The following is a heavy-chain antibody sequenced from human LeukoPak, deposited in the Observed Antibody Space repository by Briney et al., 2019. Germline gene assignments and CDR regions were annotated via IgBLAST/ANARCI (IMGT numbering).Heavy chain of an antibody. CDR3: AGRASSSWYYFDY. J-gene: IGHJ4*02. CDR1: GGSISSSSYY. V-gene: IGHV4-39*01. Sequence: SETLSLTCTVSGGSISSSSYYWGWIRQPPGKGLEWIGSIYYSGSTYYNPSLKSLVTISVDTSKNQFSLKLSSVTAADTAVYYCAGRASSSWYYFDYWGQGTLVTVSS. D-gene: IGHD6-13*01. CDR2: IYYSGST.